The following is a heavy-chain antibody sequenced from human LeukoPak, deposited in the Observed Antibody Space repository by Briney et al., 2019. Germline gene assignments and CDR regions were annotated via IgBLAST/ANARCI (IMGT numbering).Heavy chain of an antibody. J-gene: IGHJ3*02. Sequence: PGGSLRLSCAASGFTFSSYDMHWVRQATGKGLEWVSAIGTAGDTYYPGSVKGRFTISRDNGKNSLYLQMNSLRDEDSAVYFCAGDRDYAFDIWGQGTMVAVSS. CDR3: AGDRDYAFDI. D-gene: IGHD3-3*01. V-gene: IGHV3-13*04. CDR2: IGTAGDT. CDR1: GFTFSSYD.